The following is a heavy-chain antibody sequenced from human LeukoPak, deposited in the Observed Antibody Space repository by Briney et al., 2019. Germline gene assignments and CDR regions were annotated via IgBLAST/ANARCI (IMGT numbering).Heavy chain of an antibody. Sequence: SETLSLTCTVSGGSISSYYWSWIRQPPGKGLEWIGYISYSGNTNYNPSLKSRVAISVDTSKNQFSLKLTSVTAADTAVYYCARQGGYIAPLALWGQGTLVTVSA. V-gene: IGHV4-59*08. D-gene: IGHD5-12*01. CDR1: GGSISSYY. J-gene: IGHJ4*02. CDR3: ARQGGYIAPLAL. CDR2: ISYSGNT.